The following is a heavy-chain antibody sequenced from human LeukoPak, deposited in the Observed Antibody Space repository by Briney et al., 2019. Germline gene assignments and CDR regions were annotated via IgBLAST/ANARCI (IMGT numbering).Heavy chain of an antibody. Sequence: PGGSLRLSCAASGFTFSSYEMNWVRQAPGKGLEWVSYINSSGSTIYYADSVKGRFTISRNNDRNSLYLQMNSLRAEDTAVYYCARDNPYTGYSSSWEYFDYWGQGTLVTVSS. CDR1: GFTFSSYE. CDR2: INSSGSTI. CDR3: ARDNPYTGYSSSWEYFDY. J-gene: IGHJ4*02. D-gene: IGHD6-13*01. V-gene: IGHV3-48*03.